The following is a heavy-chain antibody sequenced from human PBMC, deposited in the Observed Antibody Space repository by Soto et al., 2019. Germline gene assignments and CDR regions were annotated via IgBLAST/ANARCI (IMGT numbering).Heavy chain of an antibody. CDR2: IYYAGGT. CDR3: ARSFKGDFLDS. J-gene: IGHJ4*02. Sequence: SETLSLTCTVSGDSISGYYWGWLRQPPGKGLEYIGYIYYAGGTNYNPSLMSRLTISIDTSKNHFSLRLTSVTAADSAVYYCARSFKGDFLDSWGQGTLVTVSS. D-gene: IGHD3-3*01. V-gene: IGHV4-59*12. CDR1: GDSISGYY.